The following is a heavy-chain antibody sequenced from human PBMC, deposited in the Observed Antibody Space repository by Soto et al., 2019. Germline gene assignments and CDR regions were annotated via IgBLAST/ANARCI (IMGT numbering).Heavy chain of an antibody. V-gene: IGHV1-18*01. CDR3: ARRFYYDTSGFDYDYFDY. CDR1: GYTFPNYG. Sequence: QVHLVQSGAEVKKPGASVKVSCKASGYTFPNYGISWVRQAPGQGLEWMAWISPYTGNTNYAYNLQGRVTVTTDTATSTAYMELRNLRSDDTAVYYCARRFYYDTSGFDYDYFDYWGQGTLVTVSS. D-gene: IGHD3-22*01. J-gene: IGHJ4*02. CDR2: ISPYTGNT.